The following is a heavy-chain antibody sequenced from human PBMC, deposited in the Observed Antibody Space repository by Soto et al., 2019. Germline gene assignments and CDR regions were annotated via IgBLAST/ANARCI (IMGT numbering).Heavy chain of an antibody. CDR1: GFSLSTSGVA. V-gene: IGHV2-5*02. D-gene: IGHD2-15*01. Sequence: QVTLKESGPTLVKPTQTLTLTCTFSGFSLSTSGVAVGWIRQPPGKALEWLALIYWDADDRYSPSLRSRLTITKGTSKNQVVLTMTDMDPVDTATYYCAQRVGRYCRGGSCFYYFDHWGQGILVTVSS. CDR2: IYWDADD. J-gene: IGHJ4*02. CDR3: AQRVGRYCRGGSCFYYFDH.